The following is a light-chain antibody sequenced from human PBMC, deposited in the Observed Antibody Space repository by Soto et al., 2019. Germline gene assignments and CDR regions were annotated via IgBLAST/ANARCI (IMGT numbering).Light chain of an antibody. CDR2: GAS. CDR1: QSVSSSY. J-gene: IGKJ5*01. CDR3: QQYGSSPDT. Sequence: EIVLTQSPGTLSFSPGERATLSCRASQSVSSSYLAWYQQKPGQAPRLLIYGASSRATGIPDRFSGSGSGTDFTLTISRLEPEDFAVYYCQQYGSSPDTFGQGTRLEIK. V-gene: IGKV3-20*01.